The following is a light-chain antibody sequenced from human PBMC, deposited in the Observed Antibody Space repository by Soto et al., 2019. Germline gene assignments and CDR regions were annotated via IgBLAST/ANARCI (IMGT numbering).Light chain of an antibody. V-gene: IGLV2-14*01. CDR3: SSFSSSSTLYV. CDR2: EVS. CDR1: SSDVGGHNY. Sequence: QSVLTQPASVSGSPGQSITISCTGTSSDVGGHNYASWYQHHADKAPKLMIYEVSNRPSGVSNRFSGSKSGNTASLTIYGLQAEDEADYYCSSFSSSSTLYVFGTGTKVTVL. J-gene: IGLJ1*01.